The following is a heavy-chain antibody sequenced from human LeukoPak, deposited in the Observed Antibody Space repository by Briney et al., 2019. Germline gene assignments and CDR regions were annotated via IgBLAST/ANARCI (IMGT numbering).Heavy chain of an antibody. CDR3: ARDSETSGWYDY. D-gene: IGHD6-19*01. Sequence: GGSLRLSCAAPGFIFDNYAIHWVRQAPGKGLEWVSLISGDGGSTFYADSVRGRFTISRDNTRKSLSLQMSSLRSEDTALYYCARDSETSGWYDYWGQGTLVTVSS. V-gene: IGHV3-43*02. J-gene: IGHJ4*02. CDR1: GFIFDNYA. CDR2: ISGDGGST.